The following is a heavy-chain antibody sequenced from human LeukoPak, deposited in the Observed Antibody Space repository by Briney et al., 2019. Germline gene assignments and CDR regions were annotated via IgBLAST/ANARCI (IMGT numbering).Heavy chain of an antibody. CDR1: GYSFTSYW. CDR2: IYPGDSDT. Sequence: GESLKISCKGSGYSFTSYWIGWVRQMPGKGLEWMGYIYPGDSDTRYSPSFQGQVTISADKSISTAYMQWSSLKASDTAIYYCARQGRYYYDSSGPFDYWGQGTLVTVSS. D-gene: IGHD3-22*01. CDR3: ARQGRYYYDSSGPFDY. V-gene: IGHV5-51*01. J-gene: IGHJ4*02.